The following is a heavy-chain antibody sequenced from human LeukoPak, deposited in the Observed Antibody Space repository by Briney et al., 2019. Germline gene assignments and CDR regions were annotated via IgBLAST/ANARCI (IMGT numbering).Heavy chain of an antibody. J-gene: IGHJ4*02. V-gene: IGHV1-46*03. CDR2: INPSGCRT. D-gene: IGHD1-26*01. CDR1: GYTFSSYY. CDR3: AKEAEWELPVDY. Sequence: ASVKVSCKASGYTFSSYYMHWVRQAPGQGLEWMGIINPSGCRTSYAQKLKGRVTMTRDTSTNSVYMELNRLRTEDTAVYYCAKEAEWELPVDYWGQGTLVTVSS.